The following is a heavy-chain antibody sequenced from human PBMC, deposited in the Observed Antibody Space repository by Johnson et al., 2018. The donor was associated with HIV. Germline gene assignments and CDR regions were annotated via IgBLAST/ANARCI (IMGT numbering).Heavy chain of an antibody. J-gene: IGHJ3*02. CDR3: AREGKYLAGAEDAFDI. CDR2: IWYDGSNK. D-gene: IGHD2/OR15-2a*01. CDR1: GFTFSSYG. Sequence: QVQLVESGGDVVQPGKSLRLSCAASGFTFSSYGMHWVRQAPGKGLEWVAVIWYDGSNKYYADSVKGRFTISRDNSKNTLYLQMNSLRAEDTAVYYWAREGKYLAGAEDAFDIWGQGTMVTVSS. V-gene: IGHV3-30*19.